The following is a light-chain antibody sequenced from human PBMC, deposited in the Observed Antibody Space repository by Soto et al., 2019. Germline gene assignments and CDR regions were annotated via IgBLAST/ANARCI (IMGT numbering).Light chain of an antibody. CDR2: LGS. Sequence: DIVMTQSPLSLPVAPGEAASISCKSSQSLLHGNGFNYLNWYLQKPGQAPQLLIYLGSNRASGVPDRISGSGSGTDFTRKISRVEAEDVGVYYCIQPLQTPLTFGGGTKVEIK. CDR3: IQPLQTPLT. V-gene: IGKV2-28*01. CDR1: QSLLHGNGFNY. J-gene: IGKJ4*01.